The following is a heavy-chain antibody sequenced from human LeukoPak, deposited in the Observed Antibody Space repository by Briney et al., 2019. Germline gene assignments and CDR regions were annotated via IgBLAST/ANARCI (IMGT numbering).Heavy chain of an antibody. Sequence: GSVRLSCAASGFTFSSYAMHWVRQAPGKGLEWVAFIRYDGSNKYYADSVKGRFTISRDNAKNTLYLQMNSLRAEDTAVYYCARDFGSGYGGFNWFDPWGQGTLVTVSS. CDR1: GFTFSSYA. J-gene: IGHJ5*02. V-gene: IGHV3-30*02. CDR3: ARDFGSGYGGFNWFDP. D-gene: IGHD3/OR15-3a*01. CDR2: IRYDGSNK.